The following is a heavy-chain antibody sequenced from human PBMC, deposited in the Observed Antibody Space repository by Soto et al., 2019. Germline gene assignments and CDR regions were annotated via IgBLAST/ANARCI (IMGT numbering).Heavy chain of an antibody. D-gene: IGHD2-2*01. CDR3: ARTTTGYCSSTSCPRMRTYHYGMAV. CDR1: GYTFTSYY. CDR2: INPSGGST. V-gene: IGHV1-46*01. Sequence: GASVKVSCKASGYTFTSYYMHWVRQAPGQGLEWMGIINPSGGSTSYAQKFQGRVTMTRDTSTSTVYMELSSLRSEDTAVYYCARTTTGYCSSTSCPRMRTYHYGMAVWGQGTTVTVSS. J-gene: IGHJ6*02.